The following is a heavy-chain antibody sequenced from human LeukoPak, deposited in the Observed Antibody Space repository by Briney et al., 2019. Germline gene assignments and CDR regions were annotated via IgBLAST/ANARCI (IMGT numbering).Heavy chain of an antibody. D-gene: IGHD2-15*01. CDR3: TKDAPPRGAPPTMLDS. J-gene: IGHJ4*02. V-gene: IGHV3-23*01. CDR2: ISGDGRNT. Sequence: GGSLRLSCAASGFTFRDYGMAWVRQTPGKGLEWVSTISGDGRNTHYADSVRGRFAISRDNSKNTFYLEMNNPTTGDTAVYFCTKDAPPRGAPPTMLDSWGQGTQITVYS. CDR1: GFTFRDYG.